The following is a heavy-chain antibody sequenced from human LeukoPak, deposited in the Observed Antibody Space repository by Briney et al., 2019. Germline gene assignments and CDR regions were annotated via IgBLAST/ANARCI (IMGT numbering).Heavy chain of an antibody. CDR2: INSRGTT. Sequence: SETLSLTCTVSGGSISSFYWNWIRQPAGKGLEWIGRINSRGTTNYNPSLKSRVTISVDTSKNQFSLKLSSVTAADTAVYYCARGDSSRGDAFDIWGQGTMVTVSS. CDR3: ARGDSSRGDAFDI. V-gene: IGHV4-4*07. J-gene: IGHJ3*02. CDR1: GGSISSFY. D-gene: IGHD3-22*01.